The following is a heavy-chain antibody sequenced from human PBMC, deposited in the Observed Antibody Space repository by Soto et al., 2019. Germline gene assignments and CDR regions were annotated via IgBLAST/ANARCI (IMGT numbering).Heavy chain of an antibody. CDR3: ARGSKTSAHDAFDI. Sequence: PSQTLSLTCAISWDRVSSNSVCNWIRQSPSRGLEWLGRTYYRSKWYNDYAVSVKSRITINPDTSKNQFSLQLNSVTPEDTAVYYCARGSKTSAHDAFDIWGQGTMVTVSS. D-gene: IGHD1-26*01. CDR2: TYYRSKWYN. V-gene: IGHV6-1*01. CDR1: WDRVSSNSV. J-gene: IGHJ3*02.